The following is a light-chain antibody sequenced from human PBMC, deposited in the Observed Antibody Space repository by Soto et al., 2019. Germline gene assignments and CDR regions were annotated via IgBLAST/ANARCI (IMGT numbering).Light chain of an antibody. CDR1: QSVSSSY. V-gene: IGKV3D-15*01. Sequence: EVVLTQSPATLSVSPGERATLSCRASQSVSSSYLAWYQQKPGQAPRLLIFGATYRATGIPARFSGSGSGTEFNLTISSLQSEDFGVYFCQQYDDWLRLTFGGGTKVDI. CDR2: GAT. CDR3: QQYDDWLRLT. J-gene: IGKJ4*01.